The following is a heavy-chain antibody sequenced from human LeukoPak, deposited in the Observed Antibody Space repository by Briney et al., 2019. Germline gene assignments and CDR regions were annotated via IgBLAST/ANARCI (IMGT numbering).Heavy chain of an antibody. CDR3: ARGQSTVTN. J-gene: IGHJ4*02. CDR2: IKQDGSEK. D-gene: IGHD4-17*01. V-gene: IGHV3-7*03. CDR1: GFTFSSYL. Sequence: VGSLRLSSAASGFTFSSYLMSWVRQAPGKGRERVANIKQDGSEKYYLDTVKGRFTISRDKARNSLYLQMNSLRAEDTAVYDCARGQSTVTNWGQGTLVTVSS.